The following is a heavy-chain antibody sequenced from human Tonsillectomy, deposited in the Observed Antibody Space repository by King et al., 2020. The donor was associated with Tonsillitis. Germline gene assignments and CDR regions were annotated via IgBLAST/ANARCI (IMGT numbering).Heavy chain of an antibody. CDR3: ARGHYDYDYVWGSYRYLETSYGSSDY. V-gene: IGHV4-34*01. CDR1: GGSFSGYY. D-gene: IGHD3-16*02. J-gene: IGHJ4*02. Sequence: VQLQQWGAGLLKPSETLSLTCAVYGGSFSGYYWSWIRQPPGKGLEWIGEINHSGSTNYNPSLKSRVTISVDTSKNQFSLKLSSVTAADTAVYYCARGHYDYDYVWGSYRYLETSYGSSDYWGQGTLVTVSS. CDR2: INHSGST.